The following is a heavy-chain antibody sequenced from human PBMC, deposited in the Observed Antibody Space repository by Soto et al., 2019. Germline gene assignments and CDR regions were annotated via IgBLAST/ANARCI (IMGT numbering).Heavy chain of an antibody. Sequence: EVQLLESGGGLVQPGGSLRLSCAASGFTFSSYAMSWVRQAPGKGLEWVSAISGSGGSTYYADSVKGRFTISRDNSKNTLYLQMNSLRAEDTAVYYCAKGLDIVVVPAADRYYYYYYGMDVWGQGTTVTVSS. CDR3: AKGLDIVVVPAADRYYYYYYGMDV. V-gene: IGHV3-23*01. D-gene: IGHD2-2*03. CDR2: ISGSGGST. J-gene: IGHJ6*02. CDR1: GFTFSSYA.